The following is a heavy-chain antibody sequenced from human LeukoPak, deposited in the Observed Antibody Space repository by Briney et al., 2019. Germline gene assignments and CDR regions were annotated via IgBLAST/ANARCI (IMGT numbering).Heavy chain of an antibody. CDR2: IYNSATT. V-gene: IGHV4-59*11. CDR3: ARGGEGYNDDAFEV. J-gene: IGHJ3*01. Sequence: KPSETLSLTCTVSGDSIRRHYRAWIRQSPGKGLEWIGHIYNSATTDYNPSFKSRVTISLDTSKKQFSLKMTSVTALDSAVYYCARGGEGYNDDAFEVWGLGTAVTVSS. CDR1: GDSIRRHY. D-gene: IGHD5-24*01.